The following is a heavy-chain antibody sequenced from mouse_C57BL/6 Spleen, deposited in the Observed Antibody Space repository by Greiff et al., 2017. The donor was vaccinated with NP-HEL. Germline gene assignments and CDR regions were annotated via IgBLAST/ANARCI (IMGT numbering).Heavy chain of an antibody. D-gene: IGHD2-14*01. CDR1: GYTFTSYW. CDR2: IDPSDSYT. CDR3: AREELRYDYFDY. V-gene: IGHV1-69*01. Sequence: VQLQQPGAELVMPGASVKLSCKASGYTFTSYWMHWVKQRPGQGLEWIGEIDPSDSYTNYNQKFKGKSTLTVDKSSSTAYMQLSSLTSEDSAVYYCAREELRYDYFDYWGQGTTLTVSS. J-gene: IGHJ2*01.